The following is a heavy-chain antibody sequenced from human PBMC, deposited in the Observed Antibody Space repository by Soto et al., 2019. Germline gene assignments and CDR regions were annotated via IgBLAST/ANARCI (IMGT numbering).Heavy chain of an antibody. Sequence: GGSLRLSCAASGFTSSSYGMHWVRQAPGKGLEWVAVIWYDGSNKYYADSVKGRFTISRDNSKNTLYLQMNSLRAEDTAVYYCASAKGDDFWSGYYIFDYWGQGTLVTVSS. J-gene: IGHJ4*02. V-gene: IGHV3-33*01. CDR3: ASAKGDDFWSGYYIFDY. CDR2: IWYDGSNK. D-gene: IGHD3-3*01. CDR1: GFTSSSYG.